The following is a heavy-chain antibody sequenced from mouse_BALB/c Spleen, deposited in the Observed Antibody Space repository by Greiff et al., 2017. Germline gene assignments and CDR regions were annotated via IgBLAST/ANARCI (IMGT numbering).Heavy chain of an antibody. V-gene: IGHV1-87*01. CDR1: GYTFTSYW. Sequence: VQLQQSGAELARPGASVKLSCKASGYTFTSYWMQWVKQRPGQGLEWIGAIYPGDGDTRYTQKFKGKATLTADKSSSTAYMQLSSLASEDSAVYYCARWGTTTFAYWGQGTLVTVSA. CDR3: ARWGTTTFAY. D-gene: IGHD1-1*01. CDR2: IYPGDGDT. J-gene: IGHJ3*01.